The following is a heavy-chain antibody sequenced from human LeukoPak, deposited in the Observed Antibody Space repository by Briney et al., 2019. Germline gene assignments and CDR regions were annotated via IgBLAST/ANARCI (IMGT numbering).Heavy chain of an antibody. D-gene: IGHD3-10*01. CDR1: GFTFSSYA. Sequence: PGGSLRLSCAASGFTFSSYAMSWVRQAPGKGLEWVSAISGSGGSTYYADSVKGRFTISRDNSKNTLYLQMNSLTAEDTAVYYCAKGLYHYYGSGSYTLDFWGQGTQVTVSS. J-gene: IGHJ4*02. CDR3: AKGLYHYYGSGSYTLDF. V-gene: IGHV3-23*01. CDR2: ISGSGGST.